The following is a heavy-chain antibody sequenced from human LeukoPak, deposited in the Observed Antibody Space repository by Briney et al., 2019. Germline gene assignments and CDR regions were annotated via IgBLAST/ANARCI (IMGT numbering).Heavy chain of an antibody. V-gene: IGHV3-73*01. D-gene: IGHD3-10*01. CDR3: TTTLWFGELPPLFDY. J-gene: IGHJ4*02. CDR1: GFTFSGSA. Sequence: AGGSLRLSCAASGFTFSGSAMDWVRQASGKGLECVGRIRSMANSYATAYAASAKGRFTISRDDSKNTAYLQMNSLKTEDTAVYYCTTTLWFGELPPLFDYWGQGTLVTVSS. CDR2: IRSMANSYAT.